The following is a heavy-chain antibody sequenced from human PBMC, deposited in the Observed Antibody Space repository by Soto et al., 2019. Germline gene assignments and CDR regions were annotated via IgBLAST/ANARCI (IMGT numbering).Heavy chain of an antibody. CDR1: GGTFSSYA. CDR3: ARERIIEMATINYFDY. Sequence: SVKVSCKASGGTFSSYAISWVRQAPGQGLEWMGGIIPIFGTANYAQKFQGRVTITADESTSTAYMELSSLRSEDTAVYYCARERIIEMATINYFDYWGQGTLVTASS. D-gene: IGHD5-12*01. J-gene: IGHJ4*02. V-gene: IGHV1-69*13. CDR2: IIPIFGTA.